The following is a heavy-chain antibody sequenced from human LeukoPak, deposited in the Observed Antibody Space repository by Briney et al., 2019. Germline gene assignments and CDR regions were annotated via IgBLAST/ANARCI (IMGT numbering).Heavy chain of an antibody. V-gene: IGHV3-7*01. CDR3: ARDLYYDSSVGLGY. J-gene: IGHJ4*02. D-gene: IGHD3-22*01. Sequence: GGSLRLSCAASAFTFSSYWMSWVRQAPGKGLEWVANIKQDGSEKYYVNSVKGRFTISRDNSKNTLYLQMNSLRAEDTAVYYCARDLYYDSSVGLGYWGQGTLVTVSS. CDR2: IKQDGSEK. CDR1: AFTFSSYW.